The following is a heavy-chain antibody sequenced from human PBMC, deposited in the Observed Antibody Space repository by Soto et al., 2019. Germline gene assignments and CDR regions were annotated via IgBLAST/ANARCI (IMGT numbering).Heavy chain of an antibody. V-gene: IGHV4-34*01. D-gene: IGHD3-3*01. J-gene: IGHJ5*02. CDR1: GGSFSGYY. CDR2: INHSGST. CDR3: ARGGASEWLGGLGWFDP. Sequence: QVQLQQWGAGLLKPSETLSLTCAVYGGSFSGYYWSWIRQPPGKGLEWIGEINHSGSTNYNPSLKSRVTISVDTSKNQFSLKLSSVTAADTAVYYCARGGASEWLGGLGWFDPWGQGTLVTVSS.